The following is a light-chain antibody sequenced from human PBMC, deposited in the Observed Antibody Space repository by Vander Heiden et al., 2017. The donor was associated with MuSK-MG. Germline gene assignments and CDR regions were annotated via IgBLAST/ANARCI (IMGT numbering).Light chain of an antibody. CDR3: QQGYSLPYT. Sequence: IKVTRSPSSLSASVGDRVTITSRATQSISSYFNWYQHKPGTAPKLLVYGASTLQSAVASRFSGSESGTDCTLTISSLHPEDFATYYCQQGYSLPYTFGQGTSVEIK. CDR2: GAS. V-gene: IGKV1-39*01. CDR1: QSISSY. J-gene: IGKJ2*01.